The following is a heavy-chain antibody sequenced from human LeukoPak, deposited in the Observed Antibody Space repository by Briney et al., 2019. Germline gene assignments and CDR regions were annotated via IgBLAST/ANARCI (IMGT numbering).Heavy chain of an antibody. CDR1: GGSFSGYY. Sequence: SETLSLTCAVYGGSFSGYYWSWIRQPPGKGLEWIGEINHSGSTNYNPSLKSRVTISVDTSKNQFSLKLSSVTAADTAVYYCARVYGSGYDFRGAFDIWAKGQWSPSLQ. D-gene: IGHD5-12*01. V-gene: IGHV4-34*01. J-gene: IGHJ3*02. CDR3: ARVYGSGYDFRGAFDI. CDR2: INHSGST.